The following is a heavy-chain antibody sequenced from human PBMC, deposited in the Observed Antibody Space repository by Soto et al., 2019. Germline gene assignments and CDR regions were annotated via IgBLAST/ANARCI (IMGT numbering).Heavy chain of an antibody. V-gene: IGHV3-23*01. CDR3: AKDMWELTTYFDY. CDR2: ISGSGGST. Sequence: GGSLRLSCAASGFTFSSYAMSWVRQAPGKGLEWVSAISGSGGSTYYADSVKGRFTISRDNSKNTLYLQINSLRAEDTAVYYCAKDMWELTTYFDYWGQGTLVTVSS. J-gene: IGHJ4*02. CDR1: GFTFSSYA. D-gene: IGHD1-26*01.